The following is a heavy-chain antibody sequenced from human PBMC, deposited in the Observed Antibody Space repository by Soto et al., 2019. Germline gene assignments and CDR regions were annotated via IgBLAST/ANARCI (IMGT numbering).Heavy chain of an antibody. CDR3: ARGVGWNYDSSGSFDY. D-gene: IGHD3-22*01. CDR2: IYYSGST. V-gene: IGHV4-59*01. Sequence: SETLSLTCTVSGGSISSYYWSWIRQPPGKGLEWIGYIYYSGSTNYNPSLKSRVTISVDTSKNQFSLKLSSVTAADTAVYYCARGVGWNYDSSGSFDYWGQGTLVTVSS. CDR1: GGSISSYY. J-gene: IGHJ4*02.